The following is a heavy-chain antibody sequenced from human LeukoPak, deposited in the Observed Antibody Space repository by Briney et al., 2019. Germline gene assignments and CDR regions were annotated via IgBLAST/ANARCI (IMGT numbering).Heavy chain of an antibody. Sequence: ASVKVSCKASNYTFASYGLSWVRQAPGQGLQWVGWVSPYDGNTDYAQRFQARVTMSIDKATRTVYMDLKRLRLDDTAVYYCVRVWPPNAVDRGMSYSYFNALDVWGQGTTVIVSS. V-gene: IGHV1-18*01. D-gene: IGHD1-1*01. CDR3: VRVWPPNAVDRGMSYSYFNALDV. J-gene: IGHJ6*02. CDR2: VSPYDGNT. CDR1: NYTFASYG.